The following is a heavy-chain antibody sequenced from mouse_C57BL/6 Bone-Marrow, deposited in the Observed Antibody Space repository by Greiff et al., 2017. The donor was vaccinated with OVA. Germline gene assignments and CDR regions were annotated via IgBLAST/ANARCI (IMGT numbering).Heavy chain of an antibody. CDR2: IDPSDSYT. J-gene: IGHJ2*01. CDR1: GYTFTSYW. Sequence: VQLQQPGAELVLPGASVKLSCKASGYTFTSYWMHWVKQRPGQGLEWIGEIDPSDSYTNYNQTFKGKSTLTVDKSSSTAYMQLSSLTSEDSAVYYGARRGWDDWGQGTTLTVSS. D-gene: IGHD3-3*01. CDR3: ARRGWDD. V-gene: IGHV1-69*01.